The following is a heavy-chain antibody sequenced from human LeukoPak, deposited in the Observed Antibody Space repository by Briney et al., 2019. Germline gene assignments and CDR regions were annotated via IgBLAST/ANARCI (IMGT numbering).Heavy chain of an antibody. CDR3: ARRGQYGDYSY. CDR1: GGSISSYY. Sequence: PSETLSLTCTASGGSISSYYWSWIRQPPGKGLEWIGYIYYSGSTNYNPSLKSRVTISVDTSKNQFSLKLSSVTAADTAVYYCARRGQYGDYSYWGQGTLVTVSS. V-gene: IGHV4-59*08. J-gene: IGHJ4*02. D-gene: IGHD4-17*01. CDR2: IYYSGST.